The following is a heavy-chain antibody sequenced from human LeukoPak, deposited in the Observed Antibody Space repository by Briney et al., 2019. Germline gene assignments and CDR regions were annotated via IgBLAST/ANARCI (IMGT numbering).Heavy chain of an antibody. V-gene: IGHV1-69*02. Sequence: SVKVSCKASGGTFSSYTISWVRQAPGQGLEWMGRIIPILGIANYAQKFQGRVTITADKSTSTAYMELSSLRSEDTAVYYYARPRDGYNPDYFDYWGQGTLVTVSS. J-gene: IGHJ4*02. CDR1: GGTFSSYT. CDR3: ARPRDGYNPDYFDY. CDR2: IIPILGIA. D-gene: IGHD5-24*01.